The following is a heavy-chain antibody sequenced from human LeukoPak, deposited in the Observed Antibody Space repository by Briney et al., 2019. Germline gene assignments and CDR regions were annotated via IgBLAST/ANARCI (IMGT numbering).Heavy chain of an antibody. V-gene: IGHV3-7*01. J-gene: IGHJ4*02. Sequence: GGSLRLSCAASGFTFSSYWMSWVRQAPGKGLEWVANIKQDGSEKYYVDSVKGRFTISRDNAKNSLYLQMYSLRAEDTAVYYCARTGVDYDYVWGSYRGGWYFDYWGQGTLVTVSS. CDR2: IKQDGSEK. D-gene: IGHD3-16*02. CDR1: GFTFSSYW. CDR3: ARTGVDYDYVWGSYRGGWYFDY.